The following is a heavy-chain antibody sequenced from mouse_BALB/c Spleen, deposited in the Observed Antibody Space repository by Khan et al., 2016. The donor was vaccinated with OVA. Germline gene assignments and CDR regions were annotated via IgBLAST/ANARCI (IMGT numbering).Heavy chain of an antibody. V-gene: IGHV1-9*01. D-gene: IGHD2-10*01. CDR2: ILPGTGNT. CDR3: TRPYYADY. CDR1: GYAFRSYW. Sequence: QVQLQQSGAELMKPGASVKISCEATGYAFRSYWIEWVKQRPGHGLEWVGEILPGTGNTKYNEKFEGKDTLTADTSSNTAHLQLSSLTSEDSAVYYCTRPYYADYWGQGTTLTVSS. J-gene: IGHJ2*01.